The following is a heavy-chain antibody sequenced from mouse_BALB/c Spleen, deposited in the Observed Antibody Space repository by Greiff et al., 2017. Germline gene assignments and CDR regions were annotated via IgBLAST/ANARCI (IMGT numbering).Heavy chain of an antibody. CDR1: GYTFTDYE. CDR2: IDPETGGT. D-gene: IGHD2-3*01. J-gene: IGHJ2*01. Sequence: QVQLQQSGAELVRPGASVTLSCKASGYTFTDYEMHWVKQTPVHGLEWIGAIDPETGGTAYNQKFKGKATLTADKSSSTAYMELRSLTSEDSAVYYWTGEWLLPFDYWGQGTTLTVSS. V-gene: IGHV1-15*01. CDR3: TGEWLLPFDY.